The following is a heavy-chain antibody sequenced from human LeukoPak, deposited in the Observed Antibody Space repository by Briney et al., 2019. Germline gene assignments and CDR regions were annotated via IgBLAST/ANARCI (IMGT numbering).Heavy chain of an antibody. J-gene: IGHJ4*02. CDR1: GFTFSSYG. Sequence: GGSLRLSCAASGFTFSSYGMHWVRQAPGKGLEWVAFIRYDGSNKYYADSVKGRFTISRDNSKSTLYLQMNSLRAEDTAVYYCAKCWSYLFDSWGQGTLVTVT. V-gene: IGHV3-30*02. CDR2: IRYDGSNK. D-gene: IGHD1-26*01. CDR3: AKCWSYLFDS.